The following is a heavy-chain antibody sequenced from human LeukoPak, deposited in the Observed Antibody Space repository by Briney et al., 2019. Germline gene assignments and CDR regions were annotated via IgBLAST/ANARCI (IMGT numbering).Heavy chain of an antibody. CDR2: IFPSGGEI. CDR1: GFTFNNNG. V-gene: IGHV3-23*01. D-gene: IGHD2-8*02. CDR3: ATYRQVLLPFES. J-gene: IGHJ4*02. Sequence: GGSLRLSCAASGFTFNNNGMHWVRQAPGKGLEWVSSIFPSGGEIHYADSVRGRFTISRDNSKSTLSLQMNSLRAEDTAIYYCATYRQVLLPFESWGQGTLVTVSS.